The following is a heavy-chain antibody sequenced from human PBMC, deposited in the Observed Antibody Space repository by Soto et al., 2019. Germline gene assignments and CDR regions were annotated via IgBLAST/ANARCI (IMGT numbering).Heavy chain of an antibody. D-gene: IGHD5-18*01. Sequence: SLRPPCAASGFTFSTYSMNWVRQAPGKGLEWVSAISGSGGSTYYADSVKGRFTISRDNSKNTLYLQMNSLRAEDTAVYYCAKVFGYSYGARFDYWGQGTLVTVSS. V-gene: IGHV3-23*01. CDR1: GFTFSTYS. J-gene: IGHJ4*02. CDR2: ISGSGGST. CDR3: AKVFGYSYGARFDY.